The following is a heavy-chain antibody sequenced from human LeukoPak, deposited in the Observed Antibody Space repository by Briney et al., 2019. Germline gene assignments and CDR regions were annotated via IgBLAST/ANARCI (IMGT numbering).Heavy chain of an antibody. V-gene: IGHV4-34*01. CDR3: ARGDWVAAAGPEAWFDP. CDR2: VNHSGTT. J-gene: IGHJ5*02. Sequence: SETLSLTCAVYGGSFSGYYWSWIRQPPGKGLEWIGEVNHSGTTNYNPSLKSRVTMSVDTSKNQFSLKLSSVTAADTAVYYCARGDWVAAAGPEAWFDPWGQGTLVTVSS. CDR1: GGSFSGYY. D-gene: IGHD6-13*01.